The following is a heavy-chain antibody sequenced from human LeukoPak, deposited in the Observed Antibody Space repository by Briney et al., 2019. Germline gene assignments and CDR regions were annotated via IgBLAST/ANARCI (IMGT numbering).Heavy chain of an antibody. CDR3: ARRLGYCSCGSCYPPS. J-gene: IGHJ4*02. CDR2: IYYGGST. V-gene: IGHV4-39*01. CDR1: GGSFSSTSYY. Sequence: PSETLSLTCTVSGGSFSSTSYYWGWIRQPPGKGLEWHGTIYYGGSTYYNPSLKSRDTISADASKNQFSLRLSSVTAADTAVYYCARRLGYCSCGSCYPPSWGQGTLVTVSS. D-gene: IGHD2-15*01.